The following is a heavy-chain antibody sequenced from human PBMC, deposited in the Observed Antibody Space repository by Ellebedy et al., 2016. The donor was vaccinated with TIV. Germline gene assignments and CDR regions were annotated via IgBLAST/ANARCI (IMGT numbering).Heavy chain of an antibody. CDR2: IKGDGTNT. Sequence: GESLKISCTASGFTFNSRWMHWVRQAPGKGLVWVSRIKGDGTNTIYADSVKGRFTISRDNAKNTVYLQMNSLRAEDTAIYYCARDGDDYKFDYWGQGTLVTVSS. CDR1: GFTFNSRW. D-gene: IGHD5-24*01. J-gene: IGHJ4*02. V-gene: IGHV3-74*01. CDR3: ARDGDDYKFDY.